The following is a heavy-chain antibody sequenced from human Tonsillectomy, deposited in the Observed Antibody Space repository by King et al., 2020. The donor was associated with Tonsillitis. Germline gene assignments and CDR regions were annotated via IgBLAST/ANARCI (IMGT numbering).Heavy chain of an antibody. CDR2: IYYIGST. CDR1: GGSITTSSYY. CDR3: ARHSGYYDSSGYSYDH. V-gene: IGHV4-39*01. D-gene: IGHD3-22*01. J-gene: IGHJ4*02. Sequence: LQLQESGPGLVKPSETLSLTCTVSGGSITTSSYYWGWIRQPPGKGLEWIGRIYYIGSTYYNPSLRGRVTISVDTSKNQFSLTLSPVTAADTAVYYCARHSGYYDSSGYSYDHWGQGTLVTVSS.